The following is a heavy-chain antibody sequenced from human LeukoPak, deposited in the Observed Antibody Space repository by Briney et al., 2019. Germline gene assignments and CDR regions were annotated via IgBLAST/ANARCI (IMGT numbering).Heavy chain of an antibody. CDR2: IYYSGST. Sequence: SETLSLTCTVSGGSISSYYWSWIRQPPGKGLEWIGYIYYSGSTNYNPSLKSRVTISVDTSKNQFSLKLSSVTAADTAVYYCARDKLSYYDSSGYPFDPWGQGTLVTVSS. D-gene: IGHD3-22*01. CDR3: ARDKLSYYDSSGYPFDP. V-gene: IGHV4-59*12. J-gene: IGHJ5*02. CDR1: GGSISSYY.